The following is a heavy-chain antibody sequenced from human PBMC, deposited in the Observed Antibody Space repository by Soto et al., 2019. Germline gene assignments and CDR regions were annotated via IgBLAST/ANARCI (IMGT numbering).Heavy chain of an antibody. D-gene: IGHD2-15*01. V-gene: IGHV4-38-2*01. CDR3: ARGWYYFDF. Sequence: PSETLSLTCDVSVEPMTGGYYWGCIRQSPGKGLEWIGSIYYGGTTYYNPSLRSRLAISIDTSKNQFSLRLSSVTAADTALYYCARGWYYFDFWGQGTLVTVSS. CDR2: IYYGGTT. CDR1: VEPMTGGYY. J-gene: IGHJ4*02.